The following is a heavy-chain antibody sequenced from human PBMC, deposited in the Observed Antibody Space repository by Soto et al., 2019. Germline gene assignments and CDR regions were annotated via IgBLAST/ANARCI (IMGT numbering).Heavy chain of an antibody. V-gene: IGHV3-48*02. CDR1: GFTVSSNY. CDR2: ITSDSSTI. Sequence: GGSLRLSCAASGFTVSSNYMSWVRQAPGKGLEWFSYITSDSSTISYADSVKGRFTVSRDNAKNSLYLQMNSLRDEDTAVYYCARVGRGVYGMDVWGQGTSVTVSS. CDR3: ARVGRGVYGMDV. D-gene: IGHD2-8*01. J-gene: IGHJ6*02.